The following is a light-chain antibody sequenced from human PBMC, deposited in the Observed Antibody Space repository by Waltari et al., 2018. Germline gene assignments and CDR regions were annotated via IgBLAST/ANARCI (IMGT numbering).Light chain of an antibody. CDR2: AAS. CDR1: QSISNY. Sequence: DIQMTQSPSSLSASVGDRVTITCRASQSISNYLNWYQQKPGKAPKLRIYAASSLQSGVPSRFSGSGSGTNFTLTISSLQPEDFATYYCQQSYSIPLTFGGGTKVEIK. J-gene: IGKJ4*01. V-gene: IGKV1-39*01. CDR3: QQSYSIPLT.